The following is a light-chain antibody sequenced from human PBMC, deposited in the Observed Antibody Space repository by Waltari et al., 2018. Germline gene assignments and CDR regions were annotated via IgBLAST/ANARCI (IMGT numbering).Light chain of an antibody. J-gene: IGLJ3*02. V-gene: IGLV1-47*01. CDR3: AAWDDSLSGWV. CDR2: RND. CDR1: NSNLRSNY. Sequence: QSVLTQPPSASGTPGQRVIISRSGSNSNLRSNYIYWYQQLPGTAPRLLIYRNDQRPSGVPDRFSGSKSGTSASRAISRLRSEDEADYYCAAWDDSLSGWVFGGGTKVTVL.